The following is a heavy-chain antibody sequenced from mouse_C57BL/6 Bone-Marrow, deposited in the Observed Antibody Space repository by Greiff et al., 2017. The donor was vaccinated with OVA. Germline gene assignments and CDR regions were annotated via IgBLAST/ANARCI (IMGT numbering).Heavy chain of an antibody. CDR3: TTLGNYLAWFAY. D-gene: IGHD2-1*01. CDR2: IYIGNGYT. V-gene: IGHV1-58*01. Sequence: EVQLQQSGAELVRPGSSVKMSCKTSGYTFTSYGINWVKQRPGQGLEWIGYIYIGNGYTEYNEKFQGKATITADTSSNTAYLQLSSLTSEDTAVYYCTTLGNYLAWFAYWGQGTLVTVSA. CDR1: GYTFTSYG. J-gene: IGHJ3*01.